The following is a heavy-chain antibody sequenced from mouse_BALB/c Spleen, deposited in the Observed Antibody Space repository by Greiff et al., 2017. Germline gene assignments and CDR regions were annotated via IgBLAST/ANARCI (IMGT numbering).Heavy chain of an antibody. V-gene: IGHV3-2*02. Sequence: EVKLVESGPGLVKPSQSLSLTCTVTGYSITSYYAWNWIRQFPGNKLEWMSYISYSGSTSYNPSIKSRISITRDTSKNQFFLQLNSVTTEDTATYYCARSCAYAMDYWGQGTSVTVSS. CDR2: ISYSGST. CDR3: ARSCAYAMDY. J-gene: IGHJ4*01. CDR1: GYSITSYYA.